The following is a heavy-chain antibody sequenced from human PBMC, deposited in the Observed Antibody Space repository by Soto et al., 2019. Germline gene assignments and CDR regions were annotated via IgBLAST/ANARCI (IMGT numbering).Heavy chain of an antibody. V-gene: IGHV1-69*12. CDR2: IIPIFGTA. CDR3: AREDCISTSCYGMDV. D-gene: IGHD2-2*01. Sequence: QVQLVQSGAEVKKPGSSVKVSCKASGGTFSSYAISWVRQAPGQGLEWMGGIIPIFGTANYAQKFQGRVTIXXDXSKXTAYMELSSLRSEDTAVYYCAREDCISTSCYGMDVWGQGTTVTVSS. J-gene: IGHJ6*02. CDR1: GGTFSSYA.